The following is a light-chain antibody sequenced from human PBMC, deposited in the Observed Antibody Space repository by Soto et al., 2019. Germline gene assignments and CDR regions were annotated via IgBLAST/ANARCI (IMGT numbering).Light chain of an antibody. V-gene: IGLV8-61*01. Sequence: QTVVTQEPSFSVSPGGTDTLTCGLSSGSVSTSYYHSWYQQTPGQAPRTLIYSTNTRSSGVPDRFSGSILGNKAALTITGAQADDESDYYCVLYMGSGTVVFGGGTKLTAL. J-gene: IGLJ2*01. CDR1: SGSVSTSYY. CDR2: STN. CDR3: VLYMGSGTVV.